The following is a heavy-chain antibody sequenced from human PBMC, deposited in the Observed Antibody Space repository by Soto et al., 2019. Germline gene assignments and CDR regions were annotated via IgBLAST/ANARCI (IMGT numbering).Heavy chain of an antibody. D-gene: IGHD2-8*02. CDR1: GFNFNNYA. CDR3: ANNPLTGGYRPGCGYYAHY. Sequence: EVQLLEAGGGVTPPGGSLRLSCVASGFNFNNYAMSWVLQAPGKGREWVSAMSGVGGSIYYADSVKGRFTISRDNSKHTLFLQTSSLRADDAAVYYCANNPLTGGYRPGCGYYAHYWGQGTMVTASP. J-gene: IGHJ4*02. V-gene: IGHV3-23*01. CDR2: MSGVGGSI.